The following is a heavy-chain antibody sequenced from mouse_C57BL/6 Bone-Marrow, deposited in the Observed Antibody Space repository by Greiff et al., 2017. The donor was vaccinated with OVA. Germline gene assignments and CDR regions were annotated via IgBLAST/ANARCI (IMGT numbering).Heavy chain of an antibody. CDR1: GFTFSDYG. CDR2: ISNLAYRI. CDR3: ARRGRFMDY. Sequence: EVKLVESGGGLVQPGGSLKLSCAASGFTFSDYGMAWVRQAPRQGPEWVAFISNLAYRIYYADTVTGRFTISRENAKNTLYLEMSSLRSEDTAMYYCARRGRFMDYWGQGTSVTDSS. V-gene: IGHV5-15*01. J-gene: IGHJ4*01.